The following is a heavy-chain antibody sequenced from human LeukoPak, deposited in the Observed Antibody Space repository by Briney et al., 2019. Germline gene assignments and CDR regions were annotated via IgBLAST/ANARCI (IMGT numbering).Heavy chain of an antibody. J-gene: IGHJ4*02. D-gene: IGHD1-26*01. V-gene: IGHV1-2*02. CDR1: GYTFTGYY. CDR3: ARHSGSYSVLGLASN. CDR2: INPNSGGT. Sequence: GASVKVSCKASGYTFTGYYMHWVRQAPGQGLEWMGWINPNSGGTNYAQKLQGRVTMTTDTSTSTAYMELRSLRSDDTAVYYCARHSGSYSVLGLASNWGQGTLVTVSS.